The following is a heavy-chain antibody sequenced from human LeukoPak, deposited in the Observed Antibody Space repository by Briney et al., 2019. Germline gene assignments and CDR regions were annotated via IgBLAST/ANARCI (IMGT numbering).Heavy chain of an antibody. V-gene: IGHV4-59*11. CDR1: GGSISSHY. CDR2: VYDSGST. Sequence: SETLSLTCAVSGGSISSHYWSWIRQPPGKGLEWIGYVYDSGSTNYNPSLKSRVTMSVDTSKNQFSLKLSSVTAADTAVYYCAREFGDRNFDYWGQGTLVTVSS. D-gene: IGHD3-16*01. J-gene: IGHJ4*02. CDR3: AREFGDRNFDY.